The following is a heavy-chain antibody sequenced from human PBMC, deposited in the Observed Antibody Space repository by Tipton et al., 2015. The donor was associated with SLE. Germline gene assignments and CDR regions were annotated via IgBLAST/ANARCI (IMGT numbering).Heavy chain of an antibody. J-gene: IGHJ4*02. D-gene: IGHD1-20*01. CDR1: GGSFSGYY. CDR3: ARANWRNFDY. Sequence: LRLSCAVYGGSFSGYYWSWIRQPPGKGLEWIGYIYYSGSTNYNPSLKSRVTISVDTSKNQFSLKLSSVTAADTAVYYCARANWRNFDYWGQGTLVTVSS. V-gene: IGHV4-59*08. CDR2: IYYSGST.